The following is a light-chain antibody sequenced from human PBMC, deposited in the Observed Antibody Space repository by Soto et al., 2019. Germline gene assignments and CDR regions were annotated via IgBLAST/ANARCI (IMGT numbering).Light chain of an antibody. CDR1: SNDVGSYNS. V-gene: IGLV2-23*01. J-gene: IGLJ1*01. CDR2: EGS. CDR3: CSYAGNPYV. Sequence: QSVLTQPASVSGSPGQSIAISCTGTSNDVGSYNSVSWYQQHPGKAPKLMIYEGSKRPSGVSDRFSGSKSGNTASLTISGLQAEDEADYYCCSYAGNPYVFGTGTKLTVL.